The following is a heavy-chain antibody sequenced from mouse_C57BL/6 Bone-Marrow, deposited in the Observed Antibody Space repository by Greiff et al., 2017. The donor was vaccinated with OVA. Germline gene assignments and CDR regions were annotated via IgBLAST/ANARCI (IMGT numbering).Heavy chain of an antibody. CDR3: TGSSGYEFAY. Sequence: EVKLVESGGGLVQPGGSMKLSCVASGFTFSNYWMNWVRQSPEKGLEWVAQIRLKSDNYATHYAESVKGRFTISRDDSKSSVYLQMNNLRAEDTGIYYCTGSSGYEFAYWGQGTLVTVSA. CDR1: GFTFSNYW. CDR2: IRLKSDNYAT. D-gene: IGHD3-2*02. J-gene: IGHJ3*01. V-gene: IGHV6-3*01.